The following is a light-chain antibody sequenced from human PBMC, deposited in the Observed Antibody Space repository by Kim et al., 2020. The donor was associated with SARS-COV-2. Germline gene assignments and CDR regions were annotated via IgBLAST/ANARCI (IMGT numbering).Light chain of an antibody. CDR3: QQYDDFPPFT. CDR1: QDISNY. CDR2: DGS. Sequence: SVGDRVVITCQASQDISNYVNWYQQKLGKAPKVLIYDGSNLKPGVPSRFSGSGSGTYFTLTISSLQPEDIGTYYCQQYDDFPPFTFGPGTKVDIK. V-gene: IGKV1-33*01. J-gene: IGKJ3*01.